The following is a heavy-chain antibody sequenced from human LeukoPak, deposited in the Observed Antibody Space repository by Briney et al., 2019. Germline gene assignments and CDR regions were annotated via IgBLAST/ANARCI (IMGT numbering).Heavy chain of an antibody. D-gene: IGHD2/OR15-2a*01. J-gene: IGHJ3*02. CDR2: VYHSGST. CDR1: GYSIRTGYY. Sequence: SETLSLTCDVSGYSIRTGYYWGWVRQPPGKDLEWIGSVYHSGSTYYNPSLQGRVNILVDTSKNQFSLNLTSVTAADTAVYYCARSYFSVGAFDIWGQGTMVTVSS. V-gene: IGHV4-38-2*01. CDR3: ARSYFSVGAFDI.